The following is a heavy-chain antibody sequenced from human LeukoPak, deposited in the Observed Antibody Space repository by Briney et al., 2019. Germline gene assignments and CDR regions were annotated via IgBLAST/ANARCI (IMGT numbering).Heavy chain of an antibody. Sequence: EESLKISCKGSGYSFTSYWIGWVRQMPGKGLEWMGIIYPGDSDTRYSPSFQGQVTISADKSISTAYLQWSSLKASDTAMYYCARAGYSSSWYHDAFDIWGQGTMVTVSS. J-gene: IGHJ3*02. CDR3: ARAGYSSSWYHDAFDI. CDR2: IYPGDSDT. D-gene: IGHD6-13*01. CDR1: GYSFTSYW. V-gene: IGHV5-51*01.